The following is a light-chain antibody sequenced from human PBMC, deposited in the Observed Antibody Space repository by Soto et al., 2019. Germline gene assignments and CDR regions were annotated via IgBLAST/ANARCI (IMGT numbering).Light chain of an antibody. Sequence: EIVLTQPPATLALSAGEGGTLSCRASESVTDYLAWYQQKPGQAPRLLVYDVSNRATGIPARFSGGGSGTDFTLTISNVEPEDFAVYYCQQRSDWPWTFGQGTKVDIK. V-gene: IGKV3-11*01. CDR2: DVS. CDR1: ESVTDY. CDR3: QQRSDWPWT. J-gene: IGKJ1*01.